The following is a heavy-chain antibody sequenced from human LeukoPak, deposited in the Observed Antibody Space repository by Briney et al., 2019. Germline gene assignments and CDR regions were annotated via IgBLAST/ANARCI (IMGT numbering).Heavy chain of an antibody. Sequence: SETLSLTCTVSGGSISSGDYYWSWIRQPPGKGLEWIGYIYYSGSTYYNPSLKSRVTISVDTSKNQFSLKLSSVTAADTAVYYCARHGYSSSSNAFDIWGQGTMVTVSS. CDR1: GGSISSGDYY. J-gene: IGHJ3*02. V-gene: IGHV4-30-4*01. D-gene: IGHD6-6*01. CDR2: IYYSGST. CDR3: ARHGYSSSSNAFDI.